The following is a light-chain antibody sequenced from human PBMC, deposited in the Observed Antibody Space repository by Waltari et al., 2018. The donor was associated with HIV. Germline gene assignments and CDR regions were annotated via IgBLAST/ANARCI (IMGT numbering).Light chain of an antibody. CDR3: SSYTSSSPWV. J-gene: IGLJ3*02. CDR2: DVS. V-gene: IGLV2-14*03. CDR1: SSDVGGYNY. Sequence: QSALTQPASVSGSPGQSITISCPGTSSDVGGYNYVSWYQQHPGKAPKLMIYDVSNRPSGVSNRFSGSKSGNTASLTISGLQAEDEADYYCSSYTSSSPWVFGGGTKLTVL.